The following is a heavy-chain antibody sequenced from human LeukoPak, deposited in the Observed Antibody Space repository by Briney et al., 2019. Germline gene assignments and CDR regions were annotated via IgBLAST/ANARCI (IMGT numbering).Heavy chain of an antibody. CDR2: ISYDGSNK. J-gene: IGHJ4*02. D-gene: IGHD1-26*01. CDR3: ADKSMGVN. V-gene: IGHV3-30-3*01. CDR1: GFTFSSYA. Sequence: GRSLRLSCAASGFTFSSYAIHWVRQAPGKGLEWVAFISYDGSNKSYADSVKGRFTISRDNSKNTLFLQMNSLRAEDTAVYSCADKSMGVNWGQGTLVTVSS.